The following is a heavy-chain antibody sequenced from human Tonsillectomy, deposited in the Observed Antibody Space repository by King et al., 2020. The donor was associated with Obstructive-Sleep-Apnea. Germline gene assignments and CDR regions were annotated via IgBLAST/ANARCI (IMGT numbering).Heavy chain of an antibody. J-gene: IGHJ6*02. V-gene: IGHV4-59*01. CDR2: IYDSGST. Sequence: QLQESGPGLVKPSETLSLTCTVAGGSISSYYWTWIRQPPGKRLEWIGYIYDSGSTNYNPSLKSRVTISLDTSKNQFSLKLTSVTAADTAVYYCARVPVVMVTYYGMDVWGQGTTVTVSS. CDR3: ARVPVVMVTYYGMDV. D-gene: IGHD5-18*01. CDR1: GGSISSYY.